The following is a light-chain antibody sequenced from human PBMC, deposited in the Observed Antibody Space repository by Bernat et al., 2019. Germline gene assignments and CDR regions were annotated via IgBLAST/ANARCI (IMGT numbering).Light chain of an antibody. V-gene: IGLV3-1*01. CDR3: QAWDSDSIV. CDR2: EDN. Sequence: SYELTQPPSVSVSPGQTASITCSGDKLGDKYACWYQQKAGQSPVLVIYEDNTRPSGITERFSGSNSGSTATLTISGTQAMDEADYYCQAWDSDSIVFGGGTKLTVL. J-gene: IGLJ2*01. CDR1: KLGDKY.